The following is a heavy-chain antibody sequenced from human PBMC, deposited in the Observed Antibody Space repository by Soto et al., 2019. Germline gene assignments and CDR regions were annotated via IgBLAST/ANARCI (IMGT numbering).Heavy chain of an antibody. CDR3: ARGKAAAGTSGFDY. Sequence: SETLSLTCAVYGGSFSGYYWSWIRQPPGKGLEWIGEINHSGSTNYNPSLKSRVTISVDTSKNQFSLKLSSVTAADTAVYYCARGKAAAGTSGFDYWGQGTLVTVSS. V-gene: IGHV4-34*01. CDR2: INHSGST. CDR1: GGSFSGYY. J-gene: IGHJ4*02. D-gene: IGHD6-13*01.